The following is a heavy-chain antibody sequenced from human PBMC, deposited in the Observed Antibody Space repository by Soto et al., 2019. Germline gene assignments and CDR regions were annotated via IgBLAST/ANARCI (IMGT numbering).Heavy chain of an antibody. D-gene: IGHD3-16*01. J-gene: IGHJ4*02. CDR1: GFTFRTYW. Sequence: EVQLVESGGGLVQPGGSLRLSCAASGFTFRTYWMHWVRQVAGKGLEWVSHINTDGSGTSYADSVKGRFTISRDNAKNTLYLQMNNRRAEDTALYHCASPTVGGFDRWGQGTLVTVSS. CDR2: INTDGSGT. V-gene: IGHV3-74*01. CDR3: ASPTVGGFDR.